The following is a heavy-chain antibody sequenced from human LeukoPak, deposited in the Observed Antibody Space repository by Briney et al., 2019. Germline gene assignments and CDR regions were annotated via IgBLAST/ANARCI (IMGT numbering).Heavy chain of an antibody. CDR2: IRGSRSGLGSGH. V-gene: IGHV3-21*05. Sequence: GGSLRLSCAASGFAFSDYSMSWVRQAPGKGLEWVSNIRGSRSGLGSGHYYADAVNGRLTISRDNANNSLYLQMKSLRPEETAFYYCARDDNWGFDYWGQGALVTVSS. CDR1: GFAFSDYS. D-gene: IGHD7-27*01. J-gene: IGHJ4*02. CDR3: ARDDNWGFDY.